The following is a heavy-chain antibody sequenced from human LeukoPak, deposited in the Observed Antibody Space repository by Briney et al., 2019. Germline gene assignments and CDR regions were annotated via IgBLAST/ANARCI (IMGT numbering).Heavy chain of an antibody. CDR1: GGSISSSSYY. CDR3: ARHKRRKLPNKYNWFDP. CDR2: IYTSGTT. Sequence: KPSETLSLTCTVSGGSISSSSYYWGWIRQPPGKGLEWIGRIYTSGTTTYNPSLKSRVTISVDTSKNQFSLKLSSVTAADTAVYYCARHKRRKLPNKYNWFDPWGQGTLVTVSS. J-gene: IGHJ5*02. V-gene: IGHV4-39*01. D-gene: IGHD5-24*01.